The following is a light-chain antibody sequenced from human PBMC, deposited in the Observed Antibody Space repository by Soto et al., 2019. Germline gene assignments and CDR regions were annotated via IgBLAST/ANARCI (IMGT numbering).Light chain of an antibody. CDR3: QQYDAFPYT. CDR1: QTINNW. J-gene: IGKJ2*01. Sequence: DIQMTQSPSTLSASVGDRVTITCRASQTINNWLAWYQQKPGKAPKLLIYDASSLESGVPSRFSGSGSGTEFTLTISGLQFDDFATYYCQQYDAFPYTFGQGTKLDIK. V-gene: IGKV1-5*01. CDR2: DAS.